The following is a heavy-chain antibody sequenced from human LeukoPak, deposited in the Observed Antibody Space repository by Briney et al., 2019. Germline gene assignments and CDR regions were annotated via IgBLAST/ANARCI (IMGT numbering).Heavy chain of an antibody. CDR1: GFTFDDYA. CDR2: ISWNSGSI. J-gene: IGHJ4*02. D-gene: IGHD6-19*01. CDR3: VKDMRAVAGTGSWEFDY. Sequence: GGSLRLSCAASGFTFDDYAMHWVRQAPGKGLEWVSGISWNSGSIGYADSVKGRFTISRDNAKNSLYLQMNSLRAEDTALYYCVKDMRAVAGTGSWEFDYWGQGTLVTVSS. V-gene: IGHV3-9*01.